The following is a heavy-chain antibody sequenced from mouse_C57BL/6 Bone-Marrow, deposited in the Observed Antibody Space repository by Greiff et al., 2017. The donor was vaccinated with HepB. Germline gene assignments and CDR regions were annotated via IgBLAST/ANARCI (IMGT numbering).Heavy chain of an antibody. D-gene: IGHD1-1*01. CDR3: ARDQDYGSRRDWYFDV. CDR1: GFTFSDYY. Sequence: EVHLVESEGGLVQPGSSMKLSCTASGFTFSDYYMAWVRQVPEKGLEWVANINYDGSSTYYLDSLKSRFIISRDNAKNILYLQMSSLKSEDTATYYCARDQDYGSRRDWYFDVWGTGTTVTVSS. V-gene: IGHV5-16*01. CDR2: INYDGSST. J-gene: IGHJ1*03.